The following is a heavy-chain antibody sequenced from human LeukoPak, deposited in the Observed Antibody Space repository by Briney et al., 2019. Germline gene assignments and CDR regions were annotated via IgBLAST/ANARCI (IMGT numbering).Heavy chain of an antibody. V-gene: IGHV4-34*01. D-gene: IGHD3-22*01. Sequence: SGTLSLTCAVYGGSFSGYYWSWIRQPPGKGLEWIGEINHSGSTNYNPSLKSRVTISVDTSKNQFSLKLSSVTAADTAVYYCARVYYDSSGSAAGLDYWGQGTLVTVSS. J-gene: IGHJ4*02. CDR3: ARVYYDSSGSAAGLDY. CDR2: INHSGST. CDR1: GGSFSGYY.